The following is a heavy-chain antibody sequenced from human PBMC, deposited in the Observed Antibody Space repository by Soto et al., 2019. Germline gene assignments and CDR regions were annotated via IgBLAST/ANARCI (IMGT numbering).Heavy chain of an antibody. Sequence: GASVKVSCKASGYIFTDYYVHCVRQAPGQGPEWMGWINPNTGGTNYAQRFQGRVTLTRDTSISTAYMELSSLRSDDTAVFYCARSGTGPTYLDHWGQGTLVTVSS. V-gene: IGHV1-2*02. CDR2: INPNTGGT. CDR3: ARSGTGPTYLDH. D-gene: IGHD1-7*01. CDR1: GYIFTDYY. J-gene: IGHJ4*02.